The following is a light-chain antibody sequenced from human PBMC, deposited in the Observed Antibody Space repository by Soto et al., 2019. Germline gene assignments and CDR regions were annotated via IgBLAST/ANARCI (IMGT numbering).Light chain of an antibody. CDR3: AAWDDSLNVVV. V-gene: IGLV1-44*01. CDR1: SSNVGSNT. J-gene: IGLJ2*01. Sequence: QSVLSQPPSASGTPGQRVTISCSGSSSNVGSNTVSWYQRLPGTAPNLLIYSDNQRPSGVPDRFSGSKSGTSASLAISGLQSEDVADYYCAAWDDSLNVVVFGGGTKLTVL. CDR2: SDN.